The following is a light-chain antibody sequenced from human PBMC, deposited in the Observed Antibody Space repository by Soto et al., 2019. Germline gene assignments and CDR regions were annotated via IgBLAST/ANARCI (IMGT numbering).Light chain of an antibody. V-gene: IGLV2-11*01. CDR2: DVS. CDR3: CSYAGNYVI. CDR1: SSDVGSYNY. J-gene: IGLJ2*01. Sequence: QSALTQPRSVSGSPGQSVTISCTGTSSDVGSYNYVSWYQQHPGKAPKLMIYDVSKRPSGVPDRFFGSKSGNTASLTISGLQAEDETDYYCCSYAGNYVIFGGGTKLTVL.